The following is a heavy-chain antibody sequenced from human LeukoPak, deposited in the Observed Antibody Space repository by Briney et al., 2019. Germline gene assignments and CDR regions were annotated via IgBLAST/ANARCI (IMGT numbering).Heavy chain of an antibody. Sequence: SETLSLTCAVYGGSFSGYYWSWIRQPPGKGLEWIGETNHSGSTNYNPSLKSRVTISVDTSKNQFSLKLSSVTAADTAVYYCARGPGYYGLPYYYGMDVWGQGTTVTVSS. CDR1: GGSFSGYY. J-gene: IGHJ6*02. CDR3: ARGPGYYGLPYYYGMDV. CDR2: TNHSGST. V-gene: IGHV4-34*01. D-gene: IGHD2/OR15-2a*01.